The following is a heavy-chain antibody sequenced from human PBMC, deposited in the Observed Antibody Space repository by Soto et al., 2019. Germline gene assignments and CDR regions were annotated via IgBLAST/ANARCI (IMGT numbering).Heavy chain of an antibody. J-gene: IGHJ5*02. Sequence: GAAVGWVRQPPGRALEWLALIYWDGDKRYNASLGNRLTITKDTSMNQVVLTLTNVDPADTATYYCAHRATMTIFGLIIDNGIWFDPWGQGTRVIVSS. D-gene: IGHD3-3*01. CDR1: GAA. V-gene: IGHV2-5*02. CDR3: AHRATMTIFGLIIDNGIWFDP. CDR2: IYWDGDK.